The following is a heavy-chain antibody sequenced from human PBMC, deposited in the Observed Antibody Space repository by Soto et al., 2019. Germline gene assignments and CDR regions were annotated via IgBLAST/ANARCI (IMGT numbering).Heavy chain of an antibody. V-gene: IGHV4-34*01. CDR3: ARGDYVWGSYRYSVFDY. CDR2: INHSGST. Sequence: PSETLSLTCAVYGGSFSGYYWSWIRQPPGKGLEWIGEINHSGSTNYNPSLKSRVTISVDTSKNQFSLKLSSVTAADTAVYYCARGDYVWGSYRYSVFDYWGQGTLVTVSS. J-gene: IGHJ4*02. D-gene: IGHD3-16*02. CDR1: GGSFSGYY.